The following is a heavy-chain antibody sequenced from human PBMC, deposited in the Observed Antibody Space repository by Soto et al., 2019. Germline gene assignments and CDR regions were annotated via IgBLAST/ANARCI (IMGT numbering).Heavy chain of an antibody. CDR1: RFTFSSYG. CDR3: AKDLGDAGYYYYGMDV. Sequence: QVQLVESGGGVVQPGRSLRLSCAGTRFTFSSYGVHWVRQAPGKGLEWVAVISYDGSNKYYSDSVKGRFTISRDNSKNTLYLQMNSLRVEDTAVYYCAKDLGDAGYYYYGMDVWGRGTTVTVSS. J-gene: IGHJ6*02. V-gene: IGHV3-30*18. D-gene: IGHD4-17*01. CDR2: ISYDGSNK.